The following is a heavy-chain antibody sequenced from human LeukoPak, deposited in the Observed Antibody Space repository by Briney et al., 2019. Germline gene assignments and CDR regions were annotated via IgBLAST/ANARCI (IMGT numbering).Heavy chain of an antibody. D-gene: IGHD2-21*01. J-gene: IGHJ4*02. CDR3: GRGCGGECYANDY. CDR2: ISGSGGST. V-gene: IGHV3-23*01. Sequence: GGSLRLSCAASGFTVSSNYMNWVRQAPGKGLEWVSVISGSGGSTYYADSVKGRFTISRDNSKNTLYLQMNSLRAEDTAVYYCGRGCGGECYANDYWGQGTLVTVSS. CDR1: GFTVSSNY.